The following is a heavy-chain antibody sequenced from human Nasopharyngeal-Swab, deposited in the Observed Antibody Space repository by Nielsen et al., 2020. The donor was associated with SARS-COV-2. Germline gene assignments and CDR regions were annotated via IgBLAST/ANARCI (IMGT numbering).Heavy chain of an antibody. V-gene: IGHV3-30*18. J-gene: IGHJ4*02. CDR1: GFTFSSYG. D-gene: IGHD6-13*01. Sequence: GESLKISCVASGFTFSSYGMYWVRQAPGKGLEWVSIISYDGSNKYYADSVKGRFTISRDNSKNTLYLQMNSLRAEDTAVYYCANAAGTSDYWGQGTLVTVSS. CDR2: ISYDGSNK. CDR3: ANAAGTSDY.